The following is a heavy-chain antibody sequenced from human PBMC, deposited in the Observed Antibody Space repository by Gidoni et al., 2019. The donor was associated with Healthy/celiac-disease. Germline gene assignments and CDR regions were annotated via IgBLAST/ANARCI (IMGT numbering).Heavy chain of an antibody. J-gene: IGHJ3*02. CDR1: GYNFTCYF. CDR3: ARIRYSSGWSGAFDI. Sequence: QVQLVHSGAEVKKPGASVKVSCKASGYNFTCYFMHWVRQAPGQGIEWMGWINPNRGGTNYEQKFQGRVTMTRDTSISTAYMELSRLRSDDTAVYYCARIRYSSGWSGAFDIWGQGTMVTVSS. V-gene: IGHV1-2*02. CDR2: INPNRGGT. D-gene: IGHD6-19*01.